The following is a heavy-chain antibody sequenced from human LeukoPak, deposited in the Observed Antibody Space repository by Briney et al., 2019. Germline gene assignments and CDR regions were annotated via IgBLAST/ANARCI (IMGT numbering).Heavy chain of an antibody. D-gene: IGHD3-22*01. V-gene: IGHV4-59*01. CDR1: GVSISTYY. Sequence: SETLSLTCSVSGVSISTYYWSWIRQPPEKGLEWIGYIYYTGSTNYNPSLKSRITMSVDMSKNQFSLKLSSVTAADTAVYYCARATDVYYDTKHPLHWYFGLWGRGTLVTVSS. CDR2: IYYTGST. CDR3: ARATDVYYDTKHPLHWYFGL. J-gene: IGHJ2*01.